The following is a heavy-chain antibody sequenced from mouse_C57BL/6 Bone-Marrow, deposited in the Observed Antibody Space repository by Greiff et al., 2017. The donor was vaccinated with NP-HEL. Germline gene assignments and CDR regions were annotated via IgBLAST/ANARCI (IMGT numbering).Heavy chain of an antibody. Sequence: VKLQQSGPELVKPGASVKISCKASGYAFSSSWMNWVKQRPGKGLEWIGRIYPGDGDTNYNGKFKGKATLTADKSSSTAYMQLSSLTSEDSAVYVCARSMVKAYYYAMDYWGQGTSVTVSS. CDR2: IYPGDGDT. J-gene: IGHJ4*01. CDR3: ARSMVKAYYYAMDY. V-gene: IGHV1-82*01. D-gene: IGHD2-2*01. CDR1: GYAFSSSW.